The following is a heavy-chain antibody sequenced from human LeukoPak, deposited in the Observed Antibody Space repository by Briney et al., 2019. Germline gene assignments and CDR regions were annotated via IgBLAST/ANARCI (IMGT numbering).Heavy chain of an antibody. CDR3: ARGRSYYYDSSGSPEYFQH. V-gene: IGHV3-66*01. J-gene: IGHJ1*01. Sequence: GGSLRLSCAASGFTVSSNYMSWVRQAPGKGLEWVSVIYSGGSTYYADSVKGRFTISRDNSKNTLYLQMNSLRAEDTAVYYCARGRSYYYDSSGSPEYFQHWGQGTLVTVSS. CDR1: GFTVSSNY. D-gene: IGHD3-22*01. CDR2: IYSGGST.